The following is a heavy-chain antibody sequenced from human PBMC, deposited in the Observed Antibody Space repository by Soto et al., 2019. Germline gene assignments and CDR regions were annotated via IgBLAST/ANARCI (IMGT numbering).Heavy chain of an antibody. CDR1: GFTFSSYW. D-gene: IGHD2-8*01. V-gene: IGHV3-7*01. Sequence: GESLKISCAASGFTFSSYWMSWVRQAPGKGLEWVANIKQDGSEKYYVDSVKGRFTISRDNAKNSLYLQMNSLRAEDTAVYYCARMPGYCTNGVCLPGWFDPWGQGTLVTVSS. CDR2: IKQDGSEK. J-gene: IGHJ5*02. CDR3: ARMPGYCTNGVCLPGWFDP.